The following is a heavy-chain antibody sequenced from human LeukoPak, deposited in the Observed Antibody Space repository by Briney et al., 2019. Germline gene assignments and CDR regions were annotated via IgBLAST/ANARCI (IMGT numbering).Heavy chain of an antibody. CDR3: AKNVRDTGTFDY. J-gene: IGHJ4*02. V-gene: IGHV1-8*01. CDR2: MNPNSGNT. CDR1: GYTFTTYD. Sequence: GASVKVSCKASGYTFTTYDINWVRQAPGQGLEWMGWMNPNSGNTGYAQRFRGRVTMTRDTSISTAYMELNSLTSEDTAVYYCAKNVRDTGTFDYWGQGTLVTVSS. D-gene: IGHD5-18*01.